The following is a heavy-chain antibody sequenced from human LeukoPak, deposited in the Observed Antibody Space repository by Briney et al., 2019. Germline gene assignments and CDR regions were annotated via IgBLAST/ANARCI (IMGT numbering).Heavy chain of an antibody. J-gene: IGHJ4*02. Sequence: ASVKVSCKASGTTLSNYGITWVRQAPGQGLEWMGWISAYNGNTNYAQKFQGRATMTTDTSTSTAYMELRSLRSDDTALYYCARDCSGGTCSLDYWGQGTLVTVSS. CDR1: GTTLSNYG. CDR3: ARDCSGGTCSLDY. D-gene: IGHD2-15*01. CDR2: ISAYNGNT. V-gene: IGHV1-18*01.